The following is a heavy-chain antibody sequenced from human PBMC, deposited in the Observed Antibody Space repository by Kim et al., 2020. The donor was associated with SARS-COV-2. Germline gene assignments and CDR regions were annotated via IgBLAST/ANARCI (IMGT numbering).Heavy chain of an antibody. CDR1: GFTFSNAW. CDR3: TTLSPMYSGSYYYYYGMDV. Sequence: GGSLRLSCAASGFTFSNAWMSWVRQAPGKGLEWVGRIKSKTDGGTTDYAAPVKGRFTISRDDSKNTLYLQMNSLKTEDTAVYYCTTLSPMYSGSYYYYYGMDVWGQGTTVTVSS. D-gene: IGHD1-26*01. CDR2: IKSKTDGGTT. V-gene: IGHV3-15*01. J-gene: IGHJ6*02.